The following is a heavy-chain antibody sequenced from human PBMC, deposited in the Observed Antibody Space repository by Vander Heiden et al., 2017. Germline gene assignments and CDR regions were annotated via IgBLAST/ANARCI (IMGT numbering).Heavy chain of an antibody. D-gene: IGHD2-2*02. CDR1: GFTFSSYA. CDR2: ISGSGGST. V-gene: IGHV3-23*01. J-gene: IGHJ4*02. CDR3: ANPTRLYDVGPPPRFHY. Sequence: EVQLLESGGGLVQPGGSLSLSCAASGFTFSSYAMSWVRQAPGKGLEWVAAISGSGGSTYYADSVKGRFTIYRDNSKNTLHLQMNSLRADDTAVYYCANPTRLYDVGPPPRFHYWGQGTLVTVSS.